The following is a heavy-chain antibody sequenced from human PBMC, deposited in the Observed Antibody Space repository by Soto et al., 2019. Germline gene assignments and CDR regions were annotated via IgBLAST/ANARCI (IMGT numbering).Heavy chain of an antibody. J-gene: IGHJ6*02. CDR2: SIPIFGTA. D-gene: IGHD5-18*01. CDR3: ARNTIQLWFSIYYYGMDV. CDR1: GGTFSSYA. Sequence: QVQLVQSGAEVKKPGSSVKVSCKASGGTFSSYAISWVRQAPGQGLEWMGGSIPIFGTANYAQKFQGRVTITADESTSTAYMELSSLRSEDTAVYYCARNTIQLWFSIYYYGMDVWGQGTTVTVSS. V-gene: IGHV1-69*01.